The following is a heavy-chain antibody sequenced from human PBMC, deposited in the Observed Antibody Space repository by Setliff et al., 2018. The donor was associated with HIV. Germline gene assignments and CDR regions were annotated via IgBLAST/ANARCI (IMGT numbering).Heavy chain of an antibody. CDR2: ISGSGDST. D-gene: IGHD2-21*01. CDR1: GFTFSSYA. CDR3: ARVVVVIGSQDYFDY. Sequence: TGGSLRLSCVASGFTFSSYAMNWVRQAPGKGLEWVSIISGSGDSTYYADSVKGRFTISRDNSNNTLSLQMSSLRAEDTALYYCARVVVVIGSQDYFDYWGQGMLVTVSS. V-gene: IGHV3-23*01. J-gene: IGHJ4*02.